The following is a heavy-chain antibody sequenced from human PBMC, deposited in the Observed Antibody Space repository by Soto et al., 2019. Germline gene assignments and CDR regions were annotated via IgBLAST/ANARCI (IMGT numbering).Heavy chain of an antibody. CDR3: ARGGRNGYYESRAMVDY. CDR2: ISAYNGDT. J-gene: IGHJ4*02. V-gene: IGHV1-18*01. Sequence: QVQLVQSGAEVKKPGASVKVSCKASGYTFTSYGISWVRQAPGQGLEWMGWISAYNGDTNYAQKLQGRVTMTTDTSTSTVYMEVRSLSSDDTAVYYCARGGRNGYYESRAMVDYWGQGALVTVSS. D-gene: IGHD3-22*01. CDR1: GYTFTSYG.